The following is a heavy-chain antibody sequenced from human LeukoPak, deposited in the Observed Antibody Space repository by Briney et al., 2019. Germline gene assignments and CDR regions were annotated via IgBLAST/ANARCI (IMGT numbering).Heavy chain of an antibody. J-gene: IGHJ4*02. V-gene: IGHV4-59*08. D-gene: IGHD2-8*01. CDR2: IYNSGSTNYD. Sequence: SETLSLTCTVSGGSISGNYWSWLRQSPGKGLEWIAYIYNSGSTNYDNYNPSLKSRVIMSMDTSKNQLSLIVSSMTAADTAVYYCARHTTGRALGDFDYWGQGTLVTVSA. CDR3: ARHTTGRALGDFDY. CDR1: GGSISGNY.